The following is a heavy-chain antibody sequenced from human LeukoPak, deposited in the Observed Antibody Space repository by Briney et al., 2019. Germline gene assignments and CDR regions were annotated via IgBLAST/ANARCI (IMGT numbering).Heavy chain of an antibody. Sequence: PGGSLRLSCAASGFTFSSYAMSWVRQAPGKGLEWVSAISGSGGSTYYADSVKGRFTISRDNSKNTLYLQMNSLRAEDTAVYYCARDETLEMATTYFDYWGQGTLVTVSS. CDR2: ISGSGGST. D-gene: IGHD5-24*01. CDR3: ARDETLEMATTYFDY. CDR1: GFTFSSYA. J-gene: IGHJ4*02. V-gene: IGHV3-23*01.